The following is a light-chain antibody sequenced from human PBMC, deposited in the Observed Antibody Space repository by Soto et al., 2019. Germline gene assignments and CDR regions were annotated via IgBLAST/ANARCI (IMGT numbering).Light chain of an antibody. J-gene: IGLJ1*01. CDR3: AAWDGSLSGYV. V-gene: IGLV1-47*01. CDR1: SSNIRGSD. Sequence: QSVLTQPPSASGTPGPRITISCSGSSSNIRGSDVYWYQQLPGTAPKLLIRKNNQRPSGVPDRFSGSKSGTSASLAISGLRSEDEADYYCAAWDGSLSGYVFGAGTKLTVL. CDR2: KNN.